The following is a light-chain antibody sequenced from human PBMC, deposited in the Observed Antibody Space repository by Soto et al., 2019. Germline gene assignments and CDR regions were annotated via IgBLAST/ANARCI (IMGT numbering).Light chain of an antibody. J-gene: IGKJ1*01. CDR3: QQYGSSSSWT. V-gene: IGKV3-20*01. CDR1: ESLSSNY. CDR2: GAS. Sequence: EIVLTHSPGTLWLSPGERATLSCRASESLSSNYLAWHQQKPGQAPRLLIYGASSRATGIPDGFSGSGSGTDFTLTINRLEPEDFAVYYCQQYGSSSSWTFGQGTKVDIK.